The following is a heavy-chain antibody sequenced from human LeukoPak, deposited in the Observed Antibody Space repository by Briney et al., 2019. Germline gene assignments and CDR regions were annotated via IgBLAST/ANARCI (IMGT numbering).Heavy chain of an antibody. D-gene: IGHD2-15*01. CDR2: IYPGGSDI. Sequence: GESLKISCQGSGYSFTTYWIARVRQMPGKGLEWMGIIYPGGSDITYSPSFQGQVTISADKSITTAYLQWSSLKASDTAMYYCARLAFSYCSGGACSRFDYWGQGALVTVSS. CDR3: ARLAFSYCSGGACSRFDY. J-gene: IGHJ4*02. CDR1: GYSFTTYW. V-gene: IGHV5-51*01.